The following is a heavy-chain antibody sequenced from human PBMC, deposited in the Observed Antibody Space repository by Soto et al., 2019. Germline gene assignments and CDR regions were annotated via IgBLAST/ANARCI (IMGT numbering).Heavy chain of an antibody. V-gene: IGHV3-64*01. CDR3: ARRARPDFYYMDV. CDR2: ISSNGVGT. D-gene: IGHD6-6*01. J-gene: IGHJ6*03. CDR1: GFTLSGYA. Sequence: EVQLAESGGGLDQPGGSLRLSCAASGFTLSGYAMDWVRQAPGKGLEYVSGISSNGVGTYYANSVQGRFTISRDNSKNTVYLQMGSMRPEDMALYYCARRARPDFYYMDVWGKGTTVTVSS.